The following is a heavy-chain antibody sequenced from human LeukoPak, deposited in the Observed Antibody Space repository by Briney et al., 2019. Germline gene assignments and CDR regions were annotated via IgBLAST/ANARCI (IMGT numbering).Heavy chain of an antibody. Sequence: PSETLSLTCTVSGGSISSYYWSWIRQPPGKGLEWIGYIYYSGSTNYNPSLKSRVTISVDTSKNQFSLKRSSVTAADTAVYYCARDRHYYDSSGYYAGFDYWGQGTLVTVSS. J-gene: IGHJ4*02. CDR1: GGSISSYY. V-gene: IGHV4-59*01. CDR3: ARDRHYYDSSGYYAGFDY. D-gene: IGHD3-22*01. CDR2: IYYSGST.